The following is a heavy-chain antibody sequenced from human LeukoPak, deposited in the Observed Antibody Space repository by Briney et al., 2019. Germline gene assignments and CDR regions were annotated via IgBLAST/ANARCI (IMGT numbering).Heavy chain of an antibody. CDR1: GGSVSSYY. D-gene: IGHD1-26*01. V-gene: IGHV4-59*02. J-gene: IGHJ6*02. CDR3: ARESGYLYGMDV. Sequence: SETLSLTCTVSGGSVSSYYLLWIRQPPGKGLEWIGYIYYSWSTNYNPPLKSRVTISVDTSKNQFSLKVSSVTAADTAVYYCARESGYLYGMDVWGQGTTVTVSS. CDR2: IYYSWST.